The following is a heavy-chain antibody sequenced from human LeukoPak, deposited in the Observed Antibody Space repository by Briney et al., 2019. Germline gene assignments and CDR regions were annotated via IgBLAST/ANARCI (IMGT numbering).Heavy chain of an antibody. D-gene: IGHD2-21*01. CDR1: GFTFSNYA. CDR3: ARAPVTSCRGAFCYPFDL. CDR2: TSSSDDGT. J-gene: IGHJ4*02. V-gene: IGHV3-23*01. Sequence: GGSLRVSCAASGFTFSNYAMSWVRQAPGKGLEWVSATSSSDDGTYHADSVRGRFTIYRDNFRNTLYLQMNRLRVEDAALYYCARAPVTSCRGAFCYPFDLWGQGVLVTVSS.